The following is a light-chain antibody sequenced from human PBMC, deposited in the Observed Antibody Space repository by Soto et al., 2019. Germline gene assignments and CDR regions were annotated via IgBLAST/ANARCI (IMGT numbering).Light chain of an antibody. Sequence: EIVLTQSPATRSLSPGERATLSCRASPSVTNYLAWYQQKPGQPPRLLIYGAFNRAAGIPARFSGSGSGTDFTLTISSLEPEDSAVYYCQQRNIWPPVTFGQGTRLEIK. CDR3: QQRNIWPPVT. J-gene: IGKJ5*01. CDR2: GAF. CDR1: PSVTNY. V-gene: IGKV3-11*01.